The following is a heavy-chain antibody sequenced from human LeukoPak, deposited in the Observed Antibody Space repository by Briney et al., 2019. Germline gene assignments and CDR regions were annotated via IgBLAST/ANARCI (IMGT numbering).Heavy chain of an antibody. CDR1: GGSISSSSYS. J-gene: IGHJ4*02. D-gene: IGHD2-2*01. Sequence: SETLSLTCTVSGGSISSSSYSWGWIRQPPGKGLEWIGSIYYSGSTYYNPSLKSRVTISVDTSKNQFSLKLSSVTAADTAVYYCARLAPRYCSSTSCTPFDYWGQGTLVTVSS. CDR2: IYYSGST. V-gene: IGHV4-39*01. CDR3: ARLAPRYCSSTSCTPFDY.